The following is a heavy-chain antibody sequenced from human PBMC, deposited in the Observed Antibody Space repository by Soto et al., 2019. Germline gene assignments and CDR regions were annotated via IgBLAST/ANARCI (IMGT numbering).Heavy chain of an antibody. Sequence: QVQLVESGGGLVKPGGSLRLSCAASGFTFSDYYMSWIRQAPGKGLEWVSYISSSGSTIYYADSVKGRFTISRDIAKKSLYLQMNSLRAEDTAVYYCARVNVLLWFGEPYEPYYFDYWGQGTLVAVSS. D-gene: IGHD3-10*01. CDR3: ARVNVLLWFGEPYEPYYFDY. CDR1: GFTFSDYY. CDR2: ISSSGSTI. J-gene: IGHJ4*02. V-gene: IGHV3-11*01.